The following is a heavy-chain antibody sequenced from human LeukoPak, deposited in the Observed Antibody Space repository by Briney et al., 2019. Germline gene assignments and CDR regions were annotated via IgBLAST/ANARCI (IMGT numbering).Heavy chain of an antibody. Sequence: PSETLSLTCTVSGGSISSSGYYWGWIRQPPGKGLEWIGSIYYSGSTYYNPSLKSRVTISVDTSKNQFSLKLSSVTAADTAVYYCARVAYYDFWSGYYHFDYWGQGTLVTVSS. CDR1: GGSISSSGYY. D-gene: IGHD3-3*01. CDR3: ARVAYYDFWSGYYHFDY. J-gene: IGHJ4*02. CDR2: IYYSGST. V-gene: IGHV4-39*07.